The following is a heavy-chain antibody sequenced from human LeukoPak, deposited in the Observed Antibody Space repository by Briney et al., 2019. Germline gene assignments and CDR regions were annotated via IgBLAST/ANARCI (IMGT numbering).Heavy chain of an antibody. D-gene: IGHD3-22*01. Sequence: ASVKVSCKASGYTFTSYGISWVRQAPGQGLEWMGWISAYNGNTNYAQKLQGRVTMTTDTSTSTAYMELRSLRSDDTAVYYCARGLGGGTYYYDSSGYYTFDYWGQGTLVTVSS. J-gene: IGHJ4*02. CDR1: GYTFTSYG. CDR2: ISAYNGNT. CDR3: ARGLGGGTYYYDSSGYYTFDY. V-gene: IGHV1-18*01.